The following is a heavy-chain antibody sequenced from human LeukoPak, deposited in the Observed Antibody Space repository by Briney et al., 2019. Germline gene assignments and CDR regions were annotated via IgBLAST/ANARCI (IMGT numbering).Heavy chain of an antibody. Sequence: SGGSLRLSCAASGFTFSSYWMHWVRHAPGKGLMWVSRIKGDGISTIYADSVKGRFTISRDNAKNTLYLQMNSLRADDTAVYYCTSDSSGWYGAFDYWGQGTLVTVSS. J-gene: IGHJ4*02. D-gene: IGHD6-19*01. CDR2: IKGDGIST. CDR1: GFTFSSYW. CDR3: TSDSSGWYGAFDY. V-gene: IGHV3-74*01.